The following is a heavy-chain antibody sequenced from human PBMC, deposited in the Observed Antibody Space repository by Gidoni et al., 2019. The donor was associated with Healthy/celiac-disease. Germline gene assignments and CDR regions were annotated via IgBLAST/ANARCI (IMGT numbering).Heavy chain of an antibody. Sequence: QVQLVESGGGLVKPGGSLRPSCAAAGFPFSYSYMSWIRQAPGKGLEWVSYISSSGSTIYYADSVKGRFTISRDNAKNSLYLQMNSLRAEDTAVYYCARDFIAGWGSSEYYFDYWGQGTLVTVSS. CDR1: GFPFSYSY. J-gene: IGHJ4*02. CDR3: ARDFIAGWGSSEYYFDY. CDR2: ISSSGSTI. D-gene: IGHD3-10*01. V-gene: IGHV3-11*01.